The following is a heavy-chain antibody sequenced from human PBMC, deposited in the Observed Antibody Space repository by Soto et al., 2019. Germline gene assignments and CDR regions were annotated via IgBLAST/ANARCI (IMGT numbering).Heavy chain of an antibody. V-gene: IGHV3-74*01. Sequence: EVQLVESGGGLVQPGGSLRLSCAASGFTFSSYWMHWVRQATGKGLVWVSRINSDGSSTTYADSVKGRFTISRDNAKNTLYLQMNSLRAEDTAVYYWARGGSLNWYFDLWGRGTLVTVSS. CDR1: GFTFSSYW. CDR2: INSDGSST. D-gene: IGHD2-15*01. CDR3: ARGGSLNWYFDL. J-gene: IGHJ2*01.